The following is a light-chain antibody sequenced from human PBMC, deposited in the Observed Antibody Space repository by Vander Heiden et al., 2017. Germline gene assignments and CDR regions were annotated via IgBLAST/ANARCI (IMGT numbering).Light chain of an antibody. CDR2: HAS. CDR3: QQVNSYPLT. J-gene: IGKJ4*01. V-gene: IGKV1-13*02. CDR1: QSLSGA. Sequence: AIQLTQSPSSLSASVGDRVSITCRASQSLSGALAWYQQKPGKAPKLLIFHASSLESGVPSRFSGSGSGTDFTLIISSLQPEDFATYYCQQVNSYPLTFGGGTKVEIK.